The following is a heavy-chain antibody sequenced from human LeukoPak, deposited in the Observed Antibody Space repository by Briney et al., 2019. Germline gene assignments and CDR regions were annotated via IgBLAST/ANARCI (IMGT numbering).Heavy chain of an antibody. D-gene: IGHD6-13*01. CDR2: INHSGST. J-gene: IGHJ4*02. Sequence: SETLSLTCAVYGGSFSGYYWSWIRQPPGKGLEWIGEINHSGSTNYNPSLKSRVTISVDTSKNQFSLKLSSVTAADTAVYYCARRDSSWYYFDYWGQGTLVTVSS. CDR3: ARRDSSWYYFDY. CDR1: GGSFSGYY. V-gene: IGHV4-34*01.